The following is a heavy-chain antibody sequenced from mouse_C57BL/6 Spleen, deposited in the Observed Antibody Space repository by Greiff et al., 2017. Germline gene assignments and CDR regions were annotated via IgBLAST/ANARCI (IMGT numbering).Heavy chain of an antibody. CDR3: TRGGRYYYGFDY. CDR2: INYDGSST. D-gene: IGHD1-1*01. V-gene: IGHV5-16*01. Sequence: EVKLVESEGGLVQPGSSMKLSCTASGFTFSDYYMAWVRPVPEKGLEWVANINYDGSSTYYLDSLKSRFIISRDNAKNILYLQRSSLKSEDTATYYCTRGGRYYYGFDYWGQGTTLTVAS. J-gene: IGHJ2*01. CDR1: GFTFSDYY.